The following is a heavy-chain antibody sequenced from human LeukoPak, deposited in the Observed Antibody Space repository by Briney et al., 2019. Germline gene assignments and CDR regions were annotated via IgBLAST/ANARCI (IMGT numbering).Heavy chain of an antibody. D-gene: IGHD3-10*01. CDR1: GFTFSGYG. Sequence: PGRSLRLSCAASGFTFSGYGMHWVRQAPGKGLEWVATISYDGSNKNYADSVKGRFTISRDNSKNTLYLQMNSLRAEDTAVYYCAKAWFDGPGMLFDPWGQGTLVTVSS. J-gene: IGHJ5*02. V-gene: IGHV3-30*18. CDR3: AKAWFDGPGMLFDP. CDR2: ISYDGSNK.